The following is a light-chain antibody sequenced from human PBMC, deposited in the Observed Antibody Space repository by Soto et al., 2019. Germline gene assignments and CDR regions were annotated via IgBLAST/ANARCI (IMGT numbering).Light chain of an antibody. Sequence: QSALTQPASVSGSPGQSITISCTGTSSDVGGYNYVSWYQQHPGKAPKLMIYDVSNRPSGVSNRFSGSKSGNTASLTISGRQDEDEDDYYCSSYTTSGTLVFGGGTKLTVL. CDR3: SSYTTSGTLV. J-gene: IGLJ2*01. CDR1: SSDVGGYNY. V-gene: IGLV2-14*01. CDR2: DVS.